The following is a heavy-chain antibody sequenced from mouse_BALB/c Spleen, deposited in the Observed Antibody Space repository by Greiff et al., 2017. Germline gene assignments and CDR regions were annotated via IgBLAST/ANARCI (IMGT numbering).Heavy chain of an antibody. CDR3: ARIDYRPWFAY. CDR1: GFSLSTYGIG. D-gene: IGHD2-14*01. V-gene: IGHV8-11*01. CDR2: IWWNDNK. J-gene: IGHJ3*01. Sequence: QVTLKVSGPGILQPSQTLSLTCSFSGFSLSTYGIGVGWIRQPSGKGLEWLAHIWWNDNKYYNTALKSRLTISKDTSNNQVFLKIASVDTADTATYYCARIDYRPWFAYWGQGTLVTVSA.